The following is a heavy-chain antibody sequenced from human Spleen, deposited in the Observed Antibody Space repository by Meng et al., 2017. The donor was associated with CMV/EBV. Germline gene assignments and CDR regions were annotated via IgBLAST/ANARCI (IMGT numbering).Heavy chain of an antibody. V-gene: IGHV3-7*01. CDR2: IKQDGSDK. CDR1: GFTFTRHW. D-gene: IGHD3-3*01. J-gene: IGHJ4*02. Sequence: LSLTCAASGFTFTRHWMSWVRQAPGKGLEWVANIKQDGSDKYYVDSVKGRFTSSRDNAKNSLYLQMNSLRAEDTAVYYCARGRHYDFWSGYLEGSYYFDYWGQGTLVTVSS. CDR3: ARGRHYDFWSGYLEGSYYFDY.